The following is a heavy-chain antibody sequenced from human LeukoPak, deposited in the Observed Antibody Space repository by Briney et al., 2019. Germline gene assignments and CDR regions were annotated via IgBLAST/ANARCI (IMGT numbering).Heavy chain of an antibody. CDR3: AALHTGTFVDY. D-gene: IGHD4-17*01. V-gene: IGHV3-30*02. CDR2: IRYDGSTK. J-gene: IGHJ4*02. CDR1: GFSFSGYG. Sequence: PGGSLRLSCAASGFSFSGYGMHWVRQVPGKRLEWVAFIRYDGSTKFYTDSVKGRFAISRDNSKNTLSLQMNSLRTEDTAVYYCAALHTGTFVDYWGQGTLVTVSS.